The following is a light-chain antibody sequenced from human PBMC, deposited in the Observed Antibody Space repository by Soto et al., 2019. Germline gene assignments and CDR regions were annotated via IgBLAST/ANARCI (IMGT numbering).Light chain of an antibody. V-gene: IGLV2-14*01. J-gene: IGLJ1*01. CDR1: STDVGGYNF. CDR3: SSYTSTGTPA. CDR2: EAT. Sequence: QSVLTQPASVSGPLGQSITMSCTGTSTDVGGYNFVSWYQQHPDKAPKLLIYEATNRPSGVSNRFSGSKSGNTASLTISGLQAEDEADYYCSSYTSTGTPAFGTGTKVTVL.